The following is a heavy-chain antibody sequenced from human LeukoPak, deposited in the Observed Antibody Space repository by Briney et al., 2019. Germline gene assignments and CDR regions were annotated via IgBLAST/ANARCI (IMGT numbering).Heavy chain of an antibody. J-gene: IGHJ4*02. Sequence: ASVKVSCKASGYTFTGYYMHWVRQAPGQGLEWMGWINPNSGGTNYAQKFQGRGTMTRDTSISTAYMELSRLRSDDTAVYYCARGGVDTAMVISVYWGQGTLVTVSS. CDR2: INPNSGGT. V-gene: IGHV1-2*02. CDR1: GYTFTGYY. D-gene: IGHD5-18*01. CDR3: ARGGVDTAMVISVY.